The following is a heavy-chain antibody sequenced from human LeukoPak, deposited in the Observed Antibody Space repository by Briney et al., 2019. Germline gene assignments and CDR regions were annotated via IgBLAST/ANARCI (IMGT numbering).Heavy chain of an antibody. CDR1: GFTFNDHA. CDR2: INWNSDNI. V-gene: IGHV3-9*01. J-gene: IGHJ3*02. CDR3: ARASYYYDTTGLGAVDI. D-gene: IGHD3-22*01. Sequence: GGSLRLSCAASGFTFNDHAMYWVRQAPGKGLEWVSGINWNSDNIGYADSVKGRFTISRDDAKNSLFLQMNSLRAEDTALYYRARASYYYDTTGLGAVDIWGQGTLVTVSS.